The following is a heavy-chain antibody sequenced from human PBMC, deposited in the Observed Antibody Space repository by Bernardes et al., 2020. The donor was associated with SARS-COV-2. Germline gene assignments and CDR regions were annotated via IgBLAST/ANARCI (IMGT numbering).Heavy chain of an antibody. J-gene: IGHJ3*02. Sequence: GWSLIRSCAASGFTVSSNYMSWVRQAPGQGLEWVSVIYSGGSTYYADSVKGRFTISRDNSKNTLYLQMNSLRAEDTAVYYCARDPWLANDAFDIWGQGTMVTVSS. V-gene: IGHV3-53*01. CDR2: IYSGGST. CDR1: GFTVSSNY. CDR3: ARDPWLANDAFDI. D-gene: IGHD6-19*01.